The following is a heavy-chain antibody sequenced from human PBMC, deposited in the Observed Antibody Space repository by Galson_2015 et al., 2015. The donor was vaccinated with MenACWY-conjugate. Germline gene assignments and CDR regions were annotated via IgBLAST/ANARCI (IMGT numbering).Heavy chain of an antibody. CDR1: GFTFRNYW. Sequence: SLRLSCAVSGFTFRNYWMPWVRQAPGKGLEWVSRIKKDGSETYYVDSVKGRFTISRDNIKNSMFLEMNSLRAEDTAVYYCARGHYGMDVWGQGTTVTASS. CDR3: ARGHYGMDV. V-gene: IGHV3-7*03. CDR2: IKKDGSET. J-gene: IGHJ6*02.